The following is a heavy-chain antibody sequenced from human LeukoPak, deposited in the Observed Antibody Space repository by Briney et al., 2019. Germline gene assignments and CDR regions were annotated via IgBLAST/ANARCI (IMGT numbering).Heavy chain of an antibody. V-gene: IGHV3-7*01. CDR1: GFTFSSYW. Sequence: GGSLRLSCAASGFTFSSYWMSWVRQAPGRGLEWVANIKQDGSEKYYVDSVKGRFTISRDNAKNSLYLQMNSLRAEDTAVYYCAREEGYCSSTSCYRSPSSYYYYMDVWGKGTTVTVSS. J-gene: IGHJ6*03. CDR3: AREEGYCSSTSCYRSPSSYYYYMDV. D-gene: IGHD2-2*01. CDR2: IKQDGSEK.